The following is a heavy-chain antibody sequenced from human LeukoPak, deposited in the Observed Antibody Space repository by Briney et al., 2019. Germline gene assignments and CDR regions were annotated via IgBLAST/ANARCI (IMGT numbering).Heavy chain of an antibody. D-gene: IGHD3-3*01. V-gene: IGHV3-48*01. CDR1: GFTFSSYE. Sequence: GSLRLSCAASGFTFSSYEMNWVRQAPGKGLEWVSYISSSSSTIYYADSVKGRFTIPRDNAKNSLYLQMNSLRAEDTAVYYCARTTFDFWSGYAEPNWFDPWGQGTLVTVSS. CDR3: ARTTFDFWSGYAEPNWFDP. CDR2: ISSSSSTI. J-gene: IGHJ5*02.